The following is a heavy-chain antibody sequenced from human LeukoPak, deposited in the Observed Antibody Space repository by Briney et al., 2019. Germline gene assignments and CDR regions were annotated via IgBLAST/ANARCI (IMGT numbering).Heavy chain of an antibody. CDR3: ARPSRKYAFDI. CDR1: GDSISSYY. Sequence: SETLSLTCTVSGDSISSYYWSWIRQPPGKGLEWIGYIYYSGSTNYNPSLKSRVSISVDTSKNQFSLKLSSVTAADTAVYYCARPSRKYAFDIWGQGTMVTVSS. CDR2: IYYSGST. V-gene: IGHV4-59*08. J-gene: IGHJ3*02.